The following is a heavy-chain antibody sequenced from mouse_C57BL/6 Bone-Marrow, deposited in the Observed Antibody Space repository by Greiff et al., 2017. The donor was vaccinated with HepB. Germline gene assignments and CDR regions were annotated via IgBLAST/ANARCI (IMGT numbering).Heavy chain of an antibody. J-gene: IGHJ1*01. D-gene: IGHD4-1*02. Sequence: EVKLVESGGGLVKPGGSLKLSCAASGFTFSSYAMSWVRQTPEKRLEWVATISDGGSYTYYPDNVKGRFTISRDNAKNNLYLQMSHLKLEDTAMDYESRDRRVNWDVGYCDVWGSGTAVTVSS. CDR3: SRDRRVNWDVGYCDV. CDR2: ISDGGSYT. V-gene: IGHV5-4*01. CDR1: GFTFSSYA.